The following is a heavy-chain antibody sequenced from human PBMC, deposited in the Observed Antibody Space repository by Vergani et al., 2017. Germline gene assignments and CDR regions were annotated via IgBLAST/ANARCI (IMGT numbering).Heavy chain of an antibody. CDR3: TRSECSGSTCYGHYFDL. J-gene: IGHJ4*01. V-gene: IGHV3-66*02. CDR1: GFRVTTYY. D-gene: IGHD2-15*01. CDR2: IKSDGRT. Sequence: VALLESGGGLAQPGGFLRVPCSASGFRVTTYYMSWVRQAPGKGLEWVSVIKSDGRTSYAESVRGRFTISRDTSRNAVYLQMNILRVEDTGVYYCTRSECSGSTCYGHYFDLWGHGILVTVSS.